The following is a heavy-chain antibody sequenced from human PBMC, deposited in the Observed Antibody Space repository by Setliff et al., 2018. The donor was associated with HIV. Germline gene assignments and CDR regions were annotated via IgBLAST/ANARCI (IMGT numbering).Heavy chain of an antibody. J-gene: IGHJ6*03. CDR2: IFHSGTT. CDR1: GDSFSSNTNH. D-gene: IGHD3-10*01. Sequence: LSLTCTVSGDSFSSNTNHWGWIRQPPGKGLEWIGNIFHSGTTYYNPSLKSRVTISVDTSKNQFSLKLRSVTAADTAVYYCARDQGHGSGRSYYYYYMDVWGKGTTVTVSS. CDR3: ARDQGHGSGRSYYYYYMDV. V-gene: IGHV4-39*07.